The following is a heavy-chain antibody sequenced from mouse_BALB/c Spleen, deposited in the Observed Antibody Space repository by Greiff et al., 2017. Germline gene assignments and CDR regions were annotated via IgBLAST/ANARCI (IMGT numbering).Heavy chain of an antibody. Sequence: EVMLVESGGGLVQPGGSRKLSCAASGFTFSSFGMHWVRQAPEKGLEWVAYISSGSSTIYYADTVKGRFTISRDNDKNTLYLQMSSLKSEDTALYYCARHRYPYAMDYWGQGTSVTVSS. CDR1: GFTFSSFG. D-gene: IGHD2-12*01. CDR2: ISSGSSTI. CDR3: ARHRYPYAMDY. V-gene: IGHV5-17*03. J-gene: IGHJ4*01.